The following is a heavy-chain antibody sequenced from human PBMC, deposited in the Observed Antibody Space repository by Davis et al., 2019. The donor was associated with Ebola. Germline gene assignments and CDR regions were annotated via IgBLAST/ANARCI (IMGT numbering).Heavy chain of an antibody. Sequence: PGGSLRLSCAASGFTFSDYYMSWIRQAPGKGLEWVSYISSSGSTIYYADSVKGRFTISRDNAKNSLYLQMNSLRAEDTAVYYCARDKADDFWSGYYGASWFDPWGQGTLVTVSS. CDR1: GFTFSDYY. CDR2: ISSSGSTI. D-gene: IGHD3-3*01. CDR3: ARDKADDFWSGYYGASWFDP. V-gene: IGHV3-11*04. J-gene: IGHJ5*02.